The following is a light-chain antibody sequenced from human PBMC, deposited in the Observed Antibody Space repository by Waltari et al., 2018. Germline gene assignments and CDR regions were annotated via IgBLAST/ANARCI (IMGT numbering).Light chain of an antibody. Sequence: DIQMTQSPTSLSASLRARVPITCRASQSISKYLNWYQQRPGKAPKLLIYGKSRLQSGVPSRFSGSGSGTDFTLTINTLQPEDFATYFCQQSYGPPYTFGQGTRLEIK. CDR3: QQSYGPPYT. V-gene: IGKV1-39*01. CDR2: GKS. J-gene: IGKJ2*01. CDR1: QSISKY.